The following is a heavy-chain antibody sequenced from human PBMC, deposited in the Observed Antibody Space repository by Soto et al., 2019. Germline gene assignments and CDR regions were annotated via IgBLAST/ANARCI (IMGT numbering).Heavy chain of an antibody. V-gene: IGHV3-15*01. CDR1: GFTVSNAW. CDR3: TVPAVYCSSFSCHDDPFVFDI. CDR2: IKSKNDGGTT. D-gene: IGHD2-15*01. J-gene: IGHJ3*02. Sequence: GGSLRLSCAASGFTVSNAWMSWVRQAPGKGPEWVGRIKSKNDGGTTDYPAPVKGRFTVSRDDSKNTLYLQMHSLKTEDTALYYCTVPAVYCSSFSCHDDPFVFDIWGQGTMVTVSS.